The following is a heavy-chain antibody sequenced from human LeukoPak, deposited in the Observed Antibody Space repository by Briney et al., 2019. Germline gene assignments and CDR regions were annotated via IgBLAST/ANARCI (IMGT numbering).Heavy chain of an antibody. J-gene: IGHJ3*02. V-gene: IGHV5-51*01. CDR3: TSPMEEGRPFDI. CDR2: IFPGDSDT. D-gene: IGHD3-3*01. CDR1: GYSFTSYW. Sequence: GESLKISCKGSGYSFTSYWIGWVRPMPGKGLEWMGIIFPGDSDTTYSPTFRGQVTISADKSITTAYLQWSSLKASDTAMYYCTSPMEEGRPFDIWGQGTMVTVSS.